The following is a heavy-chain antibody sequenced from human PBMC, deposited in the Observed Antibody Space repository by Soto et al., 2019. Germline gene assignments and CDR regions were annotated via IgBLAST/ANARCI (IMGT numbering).Heavy chain of an antibody. CDR1: GYSFTNCW. Sequence: GESLKISCKGSGYSFTNCWISWVRQMPGKGLEWMGRIDPSDSYTNYSPSFQGHVTISIDKSISSAYVQWSSLKASDTAIYYCAIRTPSNDYWGQGTLVTVSS. J-gene: IGHJ4*02. CDR3: AIRTPSNDY. D-gene: IGHD1-7*01. V-gene: IGHV5-10-1*01. CDR2: IDPSDSYT.